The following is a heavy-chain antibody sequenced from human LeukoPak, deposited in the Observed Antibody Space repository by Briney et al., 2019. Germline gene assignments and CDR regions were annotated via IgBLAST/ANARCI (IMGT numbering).Heavy chain of an antibody. CDR3: AREGTYYDSSGYYF. D-gene: IGHD3-22*01. Sequence: SVKVSCKASGGTFSSYAISWVRQAPGQGLEWMGGIIPIFGTANYAQKFQGRVTITADESTSTAYMELSSLRSEDAAVYYCAREGTYYDSSGYYFWGQGTLVTVSS. J-gene: IGHJ4*02. CDR1: GGTFSSYA. CDR2: IIPIFGTA. V-gene: IGHV1-69*13.